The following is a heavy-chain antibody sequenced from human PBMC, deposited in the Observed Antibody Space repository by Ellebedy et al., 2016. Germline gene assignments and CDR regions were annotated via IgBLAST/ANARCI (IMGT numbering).Heavy chain of an antibody. D-gene: IGHD3-16*01. V-gene: IGHV3-15*01. CDR3: TMQRTFYYYYYGMDV. CDR1: GFTFSNAW. Sequence: GGSLRLSXAASGFTFSNAWMSWVRQAPGKGLEWVGRIKSKTDGGTTDYAAPVKGRFTISRDDSKNTLYLQMNSLKTEDTAVYYCTMQRTFYYYYYGMDVWGQGTTVTVSS. J-gene: IGHJ6*02. CDR2: IKSKTDGGTT.